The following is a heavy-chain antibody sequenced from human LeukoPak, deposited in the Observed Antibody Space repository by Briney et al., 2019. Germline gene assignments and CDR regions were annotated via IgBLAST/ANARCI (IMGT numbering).Heavy chain of an antibody. J-gene: IGHJ4*02. V-gene: IGHV3-33*01. CDR3: ARDYGGNQGY. CDR2: IWYGGGNK. CDR1: GFTFSSYG. Sequence: GRSLRLSCAASGFTFSSYGMHWVRQAPGKGLEWVAVIWYGGGNKYYADSVKGRFTISRDNSKNTLYLQMNSLRAEDTAVYYCARDYGGNQGYWGQGTLVTVSS. D-gene: IGHD4-23*01.